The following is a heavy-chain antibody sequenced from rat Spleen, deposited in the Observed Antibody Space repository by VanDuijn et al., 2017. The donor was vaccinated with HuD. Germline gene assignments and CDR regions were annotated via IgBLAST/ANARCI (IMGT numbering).Heavy chain of an antibody. Sequence: EVQLVESGGGSVQPGRSMKLSCAASGFTFSSFPMAWVRQAPTKGLEWVATISSSGGSTYYRDTVKGRFTISRGNAKSTLYLQMNSLRSEDTATYYCARPPGIWYYFDYWGQGVMVTVSS. D-gene: IGHD1-4*01. V-gene: IGHV5-46*01. CDR3: ARPPGIWYYFDY. CDR1: GFTFSSFP. CDR2: ISSSGGST. J-gene: IGHJ2*01.